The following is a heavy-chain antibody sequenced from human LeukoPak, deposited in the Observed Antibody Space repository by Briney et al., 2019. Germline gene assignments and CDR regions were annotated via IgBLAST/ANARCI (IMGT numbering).Heavy chain of an antibody. CDR3: ARDPLLTGYYWPYYFDY. J-gene: IGHJ4*02. V-gene: IGHV1-2*02. Sequence: GASVKVSCKASRYTFTGFYIHWVRQAPRQGLEWMGWINPNTGDTNYAQTFQGGVSMTRDPSITTAYMELSRLRSDDTAIYYCARDPLLTGYYWPYYFDYWGQGTLVTVSS. D-gene: IGHD3-9*01. CDR1: RYTFTGFY. CDR2: INPNTGDT.